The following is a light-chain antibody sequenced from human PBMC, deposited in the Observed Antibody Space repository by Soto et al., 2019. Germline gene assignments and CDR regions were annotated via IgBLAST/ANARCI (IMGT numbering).Light chain of an antibody. CDR1: SGAVSTSYY. CDR2: STN. J-gene: IGLJ3*02. Sequence: QTVVTQEPSFSVSPGGTVTLTCGLRSGAVSTSYYPSWYQQTPGQPPRTLIYSTNTRSSGVPDRFSGSLLGNKAALTITGAQADDESDYYCVLYMGSGIWAFGGGTKLTVL. V-gene: IGLV8-61*01. CDR3: VLYMGSGIWA.